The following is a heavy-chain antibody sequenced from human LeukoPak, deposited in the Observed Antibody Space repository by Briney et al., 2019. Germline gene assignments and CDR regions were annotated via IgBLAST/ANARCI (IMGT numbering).Heavy chain of an antibody. J-gene: IGHJ5*02. D-gene: IGHD1-26*01. V-gene: IGHV3-23*01. CDR1: GFTFSNYA. Sequence: RPGGSLRLSCAASGFTFSNYAMTWVRQAPGKGLEWVSGISGSGSSTYYADSVKGRFTLSRDYPKNMLYLQMNSLRAEDTAVYFCAKYSGSYYYPPNWDPWGQGTLVTVSS. CDR3: AKYSGSYYYPPNWDP. CDR2: ISGSGSST.